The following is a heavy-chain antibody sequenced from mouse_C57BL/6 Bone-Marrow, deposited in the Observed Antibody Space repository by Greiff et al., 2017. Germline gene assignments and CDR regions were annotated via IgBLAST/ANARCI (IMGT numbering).Heavy chain of an antibody. D-gene: IGHD1-1*01. J-gene: IGHJ2*01. CDR2: IYPGSGST. CDR1: GYTFTSYW. V-gene: IGHV1-55*01. CDR3: ARVDYGSSVFDY. Sequence: QVQLQQPGAELVKPGASVKMSCKASGYTFTSYWITWVKQRPGQGLEWIGDIYPGSGSTNYNEKFKSKATLTVDTSSSTAYMQLSSLTAEDSAVYYCARVDYGSSVFDYWGQGTTLTVSS.